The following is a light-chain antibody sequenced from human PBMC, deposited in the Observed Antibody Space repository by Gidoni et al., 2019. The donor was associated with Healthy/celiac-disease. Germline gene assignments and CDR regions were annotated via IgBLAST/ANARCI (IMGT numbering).Light chain of an antibody. CDR1: SSDVGGYNY. V-gene: IGLV2-14*01. CDR3: SSYTSSSTVV. Sequence: QSALPPPASVSESPGQSITISCTGTSSDVGGYNYVSWYQQHPGKAPKPMIYEVSNRPSGVSNRFSGSKSGNTASLTISGLQAEDEPDYYCSSYTSSSTVVFGGGTKLTVL. J-gene: IGLJ3*02. CDR2: EVS.